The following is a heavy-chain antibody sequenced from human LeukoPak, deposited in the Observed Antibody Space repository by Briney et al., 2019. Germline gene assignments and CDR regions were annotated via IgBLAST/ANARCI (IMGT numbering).Heavy chain of an antibody. CDR1: GFTFDDYA. Sequence: GGSLRLSCAASGFTFDDYAMHWVRQAPGMGLEWVSGISWNSGRIGYADSVKGRFTISRDNAKNSLYLQMNSLRAEDTALYYCATLPSAARAHYFDRSGYSDVGWGQGTLVTVSS. CDR3: ATLPSAARAHYFDRSGYSDVG. CDR2: ISWNSGRI. D-gene: IGHD3-22*01. J-gene: IGHJ4*02. V-gene: IGHV3-9*01.